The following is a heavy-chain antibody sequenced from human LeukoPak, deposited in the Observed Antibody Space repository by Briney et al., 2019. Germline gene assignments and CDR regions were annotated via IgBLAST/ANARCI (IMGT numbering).Heavy chain of an antibody. J-gene: IGHJ4*02. CDR2: INPNSGGT. Sequence: ASVKVSYKASGYTFTGYYMHWVRQAPGQGLEWMGWINPNSGGTNYAQKFQGRVTMTRDTSISTAYMELSRLRSDDTAVYYCARVYYYDSSGYYFDYWGQGTLVTVSS. CDR3: ARVYYYDSSGYYFDY. CDR1: GYTFTGYY. V-gene: IGHV1-2*02. D-gene: IGHD3-22*01.